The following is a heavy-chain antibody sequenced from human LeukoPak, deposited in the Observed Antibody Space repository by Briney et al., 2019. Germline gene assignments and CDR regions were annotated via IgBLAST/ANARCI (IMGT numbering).Heavy chain of an antibody. CDR1: GYTLITYA. V-gene: IGHV7-4-1*02. CDR3: ARVVDYYDSSGPRGWDAFDI. J-gene: IGHJ3*02. Sequence: ASVKVSCKASGYTLITYAMNGVRPAPGQGREWRGWINTNTGNPTYAQGFTGRFVFSLDTSVSTAYLQISSLKADDTAVYYCARVVDYYDSSGPRGWDAFDIWGQGTMVTVSS. D-gene: IGHD3-22*01. CDR2: INTNTGNP.